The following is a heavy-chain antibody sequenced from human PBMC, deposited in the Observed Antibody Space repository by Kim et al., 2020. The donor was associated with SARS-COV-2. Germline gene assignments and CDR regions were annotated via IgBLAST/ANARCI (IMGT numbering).Heavy chain of an antibody. Sequence: SETLSLTCTVSGGSISSSSYYWGWIRQPPGKGLEWIGSIYYSGSTYYNPSLKSRVTISVDTSKNQFSLKLSSVTAADTAVYYCARQAYCSGGSCFAPGWFDPWGQGTLVTVSS. J-gene: IGHJ5*02. CDR1: GGSISSSSYY. V-gene: IGHV4-39*01. D-gene: IGHD2-15*01. CDR2: IYYSGST. CDR3: ARQAYCSGGSCFAPGWFDP.